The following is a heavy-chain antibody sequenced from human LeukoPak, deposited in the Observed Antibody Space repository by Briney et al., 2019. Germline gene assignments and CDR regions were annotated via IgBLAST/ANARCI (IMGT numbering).Heavy chain of an antibody. Sequence: GGSLRLSCAASGFTFSSYAMSWVRQAPGKGLEWVSAISGSGGSTYYADSVKGRFTISRDNSKNTLYLQMNSLRAEDTAVYYCAKVRPRGHSYGGHSYYFDYWGQGTLVTVSS. CDR2: ISGSGGST. D-gene: IGHD5-18*01. J-gene: IGHJ4*02. CDR1: GFTFSSYA. CDR3: AKVRPRGHSYGGHSYYFDY. V-gene: IGHV3-23*01.